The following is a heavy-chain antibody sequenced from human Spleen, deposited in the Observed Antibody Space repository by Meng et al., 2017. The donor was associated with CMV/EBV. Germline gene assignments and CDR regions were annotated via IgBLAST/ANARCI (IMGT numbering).Heavy chain of an antibody. J-gene: IGHJ6*02. Sequence: GESLKISCAASGFTFSRYSMNWVRQAPGKGLEWVSSISSSSNYIYYANSLKGRLTISRDNAKNSLYLQMNSLRDEDTAVYYCARDTADNYYGMDVWGQGTTVTVSS. CDR1: GFTFSRYS. CDR3: ARDTADNYYGMDV. CDR2: ISSSSNYI. V-gene: IGHV3-21*01.